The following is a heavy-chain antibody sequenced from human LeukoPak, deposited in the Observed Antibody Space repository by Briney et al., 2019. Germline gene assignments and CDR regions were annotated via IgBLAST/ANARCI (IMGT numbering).Heavy chain of an antibody. CDR3: ARGALLTRDSGYPVFAY. D-gene: IGHD3-22*01. Sequence: PGGSLRLSCAASGFSFPDYYMTWIRQTPGQGLEGISYISTTSKTIYYAESVKGGFSISRDNVKNSVYLQMDSLRADDTAVYFCARGALLTRDSGYPVFAYWGQGSQVTVSS. J-gene: IGHJ4*02. V-gene: IGHV3-11*01. CDR1: GFSFPDYY. CDR2: ISTTSKTI.